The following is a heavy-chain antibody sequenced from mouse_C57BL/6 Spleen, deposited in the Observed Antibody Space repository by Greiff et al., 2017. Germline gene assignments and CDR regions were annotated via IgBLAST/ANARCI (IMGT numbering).Heavy chain of an antibody. V-gene: IGHV1-64*01. CDR2: IHPNSGST. Sequence: VQLQQPGAELVKPGASVKLSCKASGYTFTSYWMHWVKQRPGQGLEWIGMIHPNSGSTNYNEKFKSKATLTVDKSSSTAYMQLSSLTSEDSAVYYCARGEALSWYFDVWGTGTTVTVSS. CDR3: ARGEALSWYFDV. J-gene: IGHJ1*03. CDR1: GYTFTSYW.